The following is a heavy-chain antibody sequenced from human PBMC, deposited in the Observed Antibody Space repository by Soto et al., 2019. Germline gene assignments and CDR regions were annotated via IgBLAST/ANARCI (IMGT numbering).Heavy chain of an antibody. CDR1: GGTFSSYA. CDR3: ARDSNPNIVVVPAAMSGGLYYYYYGMDV. D-gene: IGHD2-2*01. V-gene: IGHV1-69*05. CDR2: IIPTFGTA. J-gene: IGHJ6*02. Sequence: GASVKVSCKASGGTFSSYAISWVRQAPGQGLEWMGGIIPTFGTANYAQKFQGWVTMTRDTSISTAYMELSRLRSDDTAVYYCARDSNPNIVVVPAAMSGGLYYYYYGMDVWGQGTTVTVSS.